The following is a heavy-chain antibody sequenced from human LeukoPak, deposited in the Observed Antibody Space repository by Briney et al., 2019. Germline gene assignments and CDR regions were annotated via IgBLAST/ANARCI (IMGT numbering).Heavy chain of an antibody. J-gene: IGHJ4*02. CDR3: TREKASAVHY. Sequence: PSETLSLTCAASGSSISSDFYWGWVRQPPGKGLEWIGTIYHSGVSYLNPSLKSRLTISVDTSKNQFSLKLYSVTAADMAVYYCTREKASAVHYWGQGILVTVSS. D-gene: IGHD2-2*01. CDR1: GSSISSDFY. CDR2: IYHSGVS. V-gene: IGHV4-38-2*02.